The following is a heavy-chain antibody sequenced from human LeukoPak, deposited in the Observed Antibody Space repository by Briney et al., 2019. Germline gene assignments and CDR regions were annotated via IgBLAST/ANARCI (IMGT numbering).Heavy chain of an antibody. V-gene: IGHV5-51*01. CDR2: IYPGDSDT. D-gene: IGHD2-2*01. J-gene: IGHJ4*02. CDR1: GYSFTSYW. Sequence: GESLKISCKGSGYSFTSYWIGWVRQMPGKGLEWMRIIYPGDSDTRYSPSFQGQVSISADKSISTAYLQWSSLKASDSAMYYCARRYCSSTSCRMSDYWGQGTLVTVSS. CDR3: ARRYCSSTSCRMSDY.